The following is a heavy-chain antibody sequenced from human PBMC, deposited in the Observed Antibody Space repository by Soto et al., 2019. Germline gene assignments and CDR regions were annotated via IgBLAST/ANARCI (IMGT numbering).Heavy chain of an antibody. CDR2: INAGNGNT. V-gene: IGHV1-3*01. J-gene: IGHJ3*02. CDR1: GYNFTSYA. Sequence: QVQLVQSGAEVKKPGASVKVSCKASGYNFTSYAMHWVRQAPGQRLEWMGWINAGNGNTKYSQKFRGRVTITRDTSASTAYMELSSLRSEDTAVYYWERSSGYGPNAFDIWGQGTMVTVSS. CDR3: ERSSGYGPNAFDI. D-gene: IGHD5-12*01.